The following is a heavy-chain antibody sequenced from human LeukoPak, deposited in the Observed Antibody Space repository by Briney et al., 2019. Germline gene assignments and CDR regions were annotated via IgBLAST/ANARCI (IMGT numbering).Heavy chain of an antibody. D-gene: IGHD3-10*01. CDR2: INHSGST. V-gene: IGHV4-34*01. Sequence: PSETLSLTRGVYGGSFSGYYWSWIRQPPGKGLEGRGEINHSGSTNYNPSLKSRATIPGDTSKNQVSLKLSSVTAADTAVYYCARGRLPSARITMVRGKRAQKDDGMDAWGKGTTVTVSS. CDR3: ARGRLPSARITMVRGKRAQKDDGMDA. CDR1: GGSFSGYY. J-gene: IGHJ6*04.